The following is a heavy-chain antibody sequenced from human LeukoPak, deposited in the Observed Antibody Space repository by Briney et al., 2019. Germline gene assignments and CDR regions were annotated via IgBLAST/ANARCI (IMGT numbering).Heavy chain of an antibody. J-gene: IGHJ5*02. V-gene: IGHV3-21*01. CDR2: ISSSSSYI. CDR3: AREGAVVVPADGWFDP. Sequence: GGSLRLSCAASGFTFSSYSMNWVRQGPGKGLEWVSSISSSSSYIYYADSVKGRFTISRDNAKNSLYLQMNSLRAEDTAVYYCAREGAVVVPADGWFDPWGQGTLVTVSS. CDR1: GFTFSSYS. D-gene: IGHD2-2*01.